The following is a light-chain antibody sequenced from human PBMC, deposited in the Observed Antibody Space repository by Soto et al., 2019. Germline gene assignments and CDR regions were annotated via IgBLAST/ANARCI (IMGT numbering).Light chain of an antibody. CDR2: DVH. Sequence: QPALTQPRSVSGSPGQSVTISCSGTSGNVGDYNFVSWYQQHPGKVPKLIIYDVHKRPSGVPDRFSGSKSGNTASLTISGLQAEDEAYYFCCSYAGIYTLIFAGGTKVTVL. V-gene: IGLV2-11*01. J-gene: IGLJ2*01. CDR3: CSYAGIYTLI. CDR1: SGNVGDYNF.